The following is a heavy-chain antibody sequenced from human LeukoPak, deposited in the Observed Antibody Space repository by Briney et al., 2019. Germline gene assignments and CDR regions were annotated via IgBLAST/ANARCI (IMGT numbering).Heavy chain of an antibody. D-gene: IGHD1-14*01. CDR1: GYSFTSYW. J-gene: IGHJ3*02. CDR2: FYSGESDT. Sequence: GEALKILCKGLGYSFTSYWLGWVRQMPGKGLEGMGIFYSGESDTRYNPSFQGQVTISADKSISTAYLQWSRLKASDTAMYYCARTNPDAFDIWGQGTMVTVSS. CDR3: ARTNPDAFDI. V-gene: IGHV5-51*01.